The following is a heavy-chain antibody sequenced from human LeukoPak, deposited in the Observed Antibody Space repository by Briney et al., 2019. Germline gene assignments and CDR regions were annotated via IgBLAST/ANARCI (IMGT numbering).Heavy chain of an antibody. CDR2: INSDGDGT. J-gene: IGHJ6*03. D-gene: IGHD5-24*01. V-gene: IGHV3-23*01. CDR3: AKAGTDGLTHNNYYMDV. CDR1: GFNFGNFA. Sequence: PGGSLRLSCAASGFNFGNFAMRWVRQVPGKGLEWVSAINSDGDGTYYADSVKGRFIITRDNSENTVYLQMNNLRAEDTALYFCAKAGTDGLTHNNYYMDVWGKGTTVTVSS.